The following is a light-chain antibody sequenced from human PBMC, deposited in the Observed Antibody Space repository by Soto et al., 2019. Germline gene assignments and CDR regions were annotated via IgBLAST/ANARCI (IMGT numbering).Light chain of an antibody. V-gene: IGKV3-20*01. CDR2: GAS. J-gene: IGKJ5*01. CDR3: QQYADAPIT. CDR1: QRVASSY. Sequence: EIELTQSPGTLSLSPGERATLSCRASQRVASSYLAWYQQKPGQAPRLLLYGASSRAAGIPDRFSGSGSGTDFTLAITRVEPEDFAVYFCQQYADAPITFGPGTRLEIK.